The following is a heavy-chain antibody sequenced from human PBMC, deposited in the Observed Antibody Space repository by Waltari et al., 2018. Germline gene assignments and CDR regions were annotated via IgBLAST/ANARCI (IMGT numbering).Heavy chain of an antibody. CDR1: GFTVSSNY. V-gene: IGHV3-53*01. Sequence: EVQLVESGGGLIQPGGSLRLSCAASGFTVSSNYMSWVRQAPGKGLEWVSVIYSGGSTYYADSGKGRFTISRDKSKNPLYLQMNSLRAEDTAVYYCARGPHYDSSGIHYWGQGTLVTVSS. J-gene: IGHJ4*02. D-gene: IGHD3-22*01. CDR2: IYSGGST. CDR3: ARGPHYDSSGIHY.